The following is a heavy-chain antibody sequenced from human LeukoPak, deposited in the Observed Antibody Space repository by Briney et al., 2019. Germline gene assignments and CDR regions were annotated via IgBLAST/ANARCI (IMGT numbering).Heavy chain of an antibody. CDR1: GFTVSSDS. CDR3: ARRAGAYSHPYDY. V-gene: IGHV3-53*01. CDR2: IYSGGST. J-gene: IGHJ4*02. D-gene: IGHD4/OR15-4a*01. Sequence: GSLRLSCTVSGFTVSSDSTSWVRQAPGKGLEWVSFIYSGGSTHYSDSVKGRFTISRDNSKNTLYLQMNSLRAEDTAVYYCARRAGAYSHPYDYWGQGTLVTVSS.